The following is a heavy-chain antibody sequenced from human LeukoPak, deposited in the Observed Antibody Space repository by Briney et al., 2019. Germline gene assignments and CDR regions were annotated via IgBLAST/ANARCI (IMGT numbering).Heavy chain of an antibody. CDR2: ITSSNYI. CDR3: ARDPAGASSSWYYFDN. Sequence: GGSLGLSCAASGFTLSGYSMTWVRQAPGKGLECVSFITSSNYIYYADSVKGRFTISRDTAKSSLYLQMSSLRTEDTAMYYCARDPAGASSSWYYFDNWGQGTLVTVSS. D-gene: IGHD6-13*01. CDR1: GFTLSGYS. J-gene: IGHJ4*02. V-gene: IGHV3-21*04.